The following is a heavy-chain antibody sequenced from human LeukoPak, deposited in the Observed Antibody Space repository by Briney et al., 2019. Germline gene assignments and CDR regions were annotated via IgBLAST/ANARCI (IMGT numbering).Heavy chain of an antibody. V-gene: IGHV3-23*01. J-gene: IGHJ4*02. CDR3: AKDRFSTFGELFPTNNYFDY. CDR1: GFTFSSYA. D-gene: IGHD3-10*01. CDR2: ISGSGGST. Sequence: PGGSLRLSCAASGFTFSSYAMSWVRQAPGKGLEWVSAISGSGGSTYYADSVKGRFTISRDNAKNSLYLQMNSLRAEDTALYYCAKDRFSTFGELFPTNNYFDYWGQGTLVTVSS.